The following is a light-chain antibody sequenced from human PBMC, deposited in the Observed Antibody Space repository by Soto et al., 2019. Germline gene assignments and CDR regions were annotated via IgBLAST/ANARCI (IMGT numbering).Light chain of an antibody. CDR2: YDD. J-gene: IGLJ2*01. CDR3: AAWDDSLNGVV. Sequence: QSVLTQPPSVSEAPRQRVTISCSGSRSNIGDNAVSWYQHLPGKAPKLLIYYDDLLPSGVSDRFSGSKSGTSASLAISGRQSEDEADYYCAAWDDSLNGVVFGGGTKLTVL. V-gene: IGLV1-36*01. CDR1: RSNIGDNA.